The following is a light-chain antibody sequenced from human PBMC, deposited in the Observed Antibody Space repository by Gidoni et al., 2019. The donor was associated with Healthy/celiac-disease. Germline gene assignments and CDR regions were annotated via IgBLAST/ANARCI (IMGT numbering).Light chain of an antibody. Sequence: DIQVTQSPSTLSASVGDRVAITCRASQSISSWLAWYQQKPGKAPKLLIYKASSLESGVPSRFSGSGSGTDFTLTISSLQPDDFATYYCQQYNSSWTFGQGTKVEIK. CDR3: QQYNSSWT. CDR1: QSISSW. V-gene: IGKV1-5*03. J-gene: IGKJ1*01. CDR2: KAS.